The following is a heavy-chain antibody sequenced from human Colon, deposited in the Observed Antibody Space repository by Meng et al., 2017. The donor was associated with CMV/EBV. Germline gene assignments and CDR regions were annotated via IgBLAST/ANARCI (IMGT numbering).Heavy chain of an antibody. D-gene: IGHD3-10*01. CDR2: IKYDGSEK. V-gene: IGHV3-7*01. CDR1: GLALSSFW. CDR3: AREDYHFGSGSLFDY. J-gene: IGHJ4*02. Sequence: GESLKISCGASGLALSSFWMSWVRQAPGKGLEWVANIKYDGSEKYYGDSVRGRFTISRDNAENSLLLQIDSLRADDTAAYYCAREDYHFGSGSLFDYWGQGALVTVSS.